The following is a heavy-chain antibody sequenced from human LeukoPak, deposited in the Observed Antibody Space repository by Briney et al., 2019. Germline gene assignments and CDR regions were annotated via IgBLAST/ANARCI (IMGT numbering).Heavy chain of an antibody. CDR3: ARVGATWYFQH. Sequence: SETLSLTCTVQRGSLSGAYWTWIRQPPGKGLEWIGEINHTGSTNYNPSFKSRVTMSADTPKNQLSLNLTSVTAADTAVYYCARVGATWYFQHWGQGALVTVSS. CDR1: RGSLSGAY. D-gene: IGHD1-26*01. J-gene: IGHJ1*01. V-gene: IGHV4-34*01. CDR2: INHTGST.